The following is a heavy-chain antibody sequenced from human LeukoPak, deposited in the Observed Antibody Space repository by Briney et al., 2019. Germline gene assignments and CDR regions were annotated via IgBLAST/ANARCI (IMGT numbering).Heavy chain of an antibody. CDR3: ARVLRSSSWSFDY. Sequence: SETLSLTCTVSGGSISSSSYYWGWIRQPPGKGLEWIGSIYYSGSTYYNPSLKSRVTISVDTSKNQFSLKLSSVTAADTAVYYCARVLRSSSWSFDYWGQGTLVTVSS. V-gene: IGHV4-39*07. D-gene: IGHD6-13*01. J-gene: IGHJ4*02. CDR2: IYYSGST. CDR1: GGSISSSSYY.